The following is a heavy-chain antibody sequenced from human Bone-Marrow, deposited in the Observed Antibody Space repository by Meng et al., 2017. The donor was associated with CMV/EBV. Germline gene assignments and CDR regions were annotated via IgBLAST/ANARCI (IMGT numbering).Heavy chain of an antibody. CDR3: AKAPQEWLLYGYFDY. CDR1: GFTFDDYA. Sequence: SLKISCAASGFTFDDYAMHWVRQAPGKGLEWVSGISWNSGSIGYADSVKGRFTISRDNAKNSLYLQMNSLRAEDTALYYCAKAPQEWLLYGYFDYWGQGTLVTGSS. V-gene: IGHV3-9*01. CDR2: ISWNSGSI. D-gene: IGHD3-3*01. J-gene: IGHJ4*02.